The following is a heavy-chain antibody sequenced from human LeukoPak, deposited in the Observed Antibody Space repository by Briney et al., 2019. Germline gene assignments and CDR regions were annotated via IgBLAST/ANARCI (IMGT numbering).Heavy chain of an antibody. CDR2: INHSGST. D-gene: IGHD2-2*01. CDR3: ARGGLGYCSSTSCYSLIAAAVVFDY. CDR1: GGSFSGYY. Sequence: SETLSLTCAVYGGSFSGYYWSWIRQPPGKGLEWIGEINHSGSTNYNPSLKSRVTISVDTSKNQFSLKLSSATAADTAVYYCARGGLGYCSSTSCYSLIAAAVVFDYWGQGTLVTVSS. J-gene: IGHJ4*02. V-gene: IGHV4-34*01.